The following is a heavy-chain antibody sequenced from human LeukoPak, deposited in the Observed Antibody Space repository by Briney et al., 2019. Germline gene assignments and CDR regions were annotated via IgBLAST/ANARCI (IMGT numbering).Heavy chain of an antibody. CDR1: GGSISSYY. Sequence: SETLSLTCTVSGGSISSYYWSRIRQPPGKGLEWIGYIYYSGSTNYNPSLKSRVTISVDTSKNQFSLKLSSVTAADTAVYYCARTSEGPRNYFDYWGQGTLVTVSS. CDR3: ARTSEGPRNYFDY. V-gene: IGHV4-59*01. J-gene: IGHJ4*02. CDR2: IYYSGST.